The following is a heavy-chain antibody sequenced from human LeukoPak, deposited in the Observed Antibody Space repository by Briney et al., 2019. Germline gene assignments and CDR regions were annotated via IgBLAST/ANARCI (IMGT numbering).Heavy chain of an antibody. J-gene: IGHJ4*02. V-gene: IGHV1-18*01. Sequence: GASVKVSCKASGYTFTSYGISWVRQAPGQGLEWMAWINVYNGDTYYAQKFQGRVTMTTDTSTSTAYMELRSLRADDTAVYYCGREGGYGSGSYVGVDYWGQGTLVTVSS. CDR3: GREGGYGSGSYVGVDY. CDR2: INVYNGDT. CDR1: GYTFTSYG. D-gene: IGHD3-10*01.